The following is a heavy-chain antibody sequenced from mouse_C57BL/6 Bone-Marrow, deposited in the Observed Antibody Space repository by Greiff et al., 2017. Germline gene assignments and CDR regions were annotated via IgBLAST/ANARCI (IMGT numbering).Heavy chain of an antibody. CDR1: GFTFSDFY. CDR2: SRNKANDYTT. D-gene: IGHD2-2*01. J-gene: IGHJ3*01. V-gene: IGHV7-1*01. CDR3: ARDAGYDEGFAY. Sequence: EVKLMESGGGLVQSGRSLRLSCATSGFTFSDFYMEWVRQAPGKGLEWIAASRNKANDYTTEYSASVKGRFIVSRDTSQSILYLQMNALRAEDTAIYYCARDAGYDEGFAYWGQGTLVTVSA.